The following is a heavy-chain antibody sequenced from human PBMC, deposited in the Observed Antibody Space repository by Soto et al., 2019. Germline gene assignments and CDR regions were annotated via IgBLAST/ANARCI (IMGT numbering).Heavy chain of an antibody. CDR2: IRVYNGNT. Sequence: QVQLVQSGAAVKKPGASVQVSCKASGYTCPSYGISGLLQAPGQGLEWMGWIRVYNGNTNYAQKLQGRVTMATDTPTSTAYMELRSLRSDDTAVYYCAIDWNDNGGLLDYCGQGTLVTVSS. D-gene: IGHD4-17*01. CDR3: AIDWNDNGGLLDY. CDR1: GYTCPSYG. V-gene: IGHV1-18*04. J-gene: IGHJ4*02.